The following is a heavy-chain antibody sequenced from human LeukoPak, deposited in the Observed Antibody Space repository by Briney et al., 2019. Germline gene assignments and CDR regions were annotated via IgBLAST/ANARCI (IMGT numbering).Heavy chain of an antibody. CDR2: MTPNSGNT. Sequence: ASVRVSHKASVYTFTIYDINWVRQATGQGLEGMGWMTPNSGNTGYPQNFQRGDTITRNTSLSTAHMELSSLRSEDTAVYYCARVGYDILTGYYRYYYYYMVVWGEGTTVTISS. CDR3: ARVGYDILTGYYRYYYYYMVV. V-gene: IGHV1-8*01. J-gene: IGHJ6*03. D-gene: IGHD3-9*01. CDR1: VYTFTIYD.